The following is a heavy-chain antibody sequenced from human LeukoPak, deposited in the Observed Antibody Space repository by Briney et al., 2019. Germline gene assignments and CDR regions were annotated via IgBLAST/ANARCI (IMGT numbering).Heavy chain of an antibody. CDR3: ATMKWLFNLYFDY. CDR1: GFTFSSYA. Sequence: PGGSLRLSSAASGFTFSSYAMSWVPPAQGQGLEWVSTISGSGGSTYYADSVKGRFTISRGNSKNTLYLQMNSLRAEDTAVYYCATMKWLFNLYFDYWGQGTLVTVSS. J-gene: IGHJ4*02. D-gene: IGHD3-22*01. V-gene: IGHV3-23*01. CDR2: ISGSGGST.